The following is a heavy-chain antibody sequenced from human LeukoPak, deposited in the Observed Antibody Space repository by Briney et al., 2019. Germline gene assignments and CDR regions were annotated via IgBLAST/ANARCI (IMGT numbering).Heavy chain of an antibody. D-gene: IGHD6-13*01. CDR3: ARTSLLRIAAAVTFDP. J-gene: IGHJ5*02. Sequence: GASVTVSCKASGYTFTGYYMHWVRQAPGQGLEWMGWINPNSGGTNYAQKFQGRVTMTRDTSISTAYMELSKLRSDDTAVYYCARTSLLRIAAAVTFDPWGQGTLVTVSS. V-gene: IGHV1-2*02. CDR2: INPNSGGT. CDR1: GYTFTGYY.